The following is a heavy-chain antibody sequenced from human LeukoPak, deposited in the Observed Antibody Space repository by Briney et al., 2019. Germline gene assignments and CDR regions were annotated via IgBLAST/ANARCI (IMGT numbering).Heavy chain of an antibody. Sequence: GGSLRLSCAASGFTFRSYGMHWVRQAPGKGLEWVAVIWYDGSNKYYADSVKGRFTISRDNSKNTLYLQMNSLRAEDTAVYYCARDRAQMTSYYYYGMDVRGQGTTVTVSS. J-gene: IGHJ6*02. CDR2: IWYDGSNK. CDR1: GFTFRSYG. D-gene: IGHD2-2*01. V-gene: IGHV3-33*01. CDR3: ARDRAQMTSYYYYGMDV.